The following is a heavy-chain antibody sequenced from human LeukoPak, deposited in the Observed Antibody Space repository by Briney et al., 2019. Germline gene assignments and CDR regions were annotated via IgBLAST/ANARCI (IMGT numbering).Heavy chain of an antibody. V-gene: IGHV1-46*01. J-gene: IGHJ4*02. D-gene: IGHD3-3*01. Sequence: ASVTVSCKASGYTFTSYYMHWMRQAPGQGLEWMGIINPSGGSTSYAQKFQGRVTMTRDTSTSTVYMELSSLRSEDTAVYYCASGVVPRTRTDYWGQGTLVTVSS. CDR3: ASGVVPRTRTDY. CDR2: INPSGGST. CDR1: GYTFTSYY.